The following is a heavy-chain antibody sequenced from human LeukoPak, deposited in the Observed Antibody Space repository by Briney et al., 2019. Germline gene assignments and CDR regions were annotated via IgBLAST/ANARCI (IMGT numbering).Heavy chain of an antibody. J-gene: IGHJ4*02. CDR3: ARGGGWSPYYFDY. V-gene: IGHV4-30-4*08. CDR1: GGSISSGDYY. Sequence: SETLSLTCTVSGGSISSGDYYWSWIRQPPGKGLEWIGYIYYSGSTYYNPSLKSRVTISVDTSKNQFSLKLSSVTAADTAVYYCARGGGWSPYYFDYWGQGTLVTVSS. D-gene: IGHD6-19*01. CDR2: IYYSGST.